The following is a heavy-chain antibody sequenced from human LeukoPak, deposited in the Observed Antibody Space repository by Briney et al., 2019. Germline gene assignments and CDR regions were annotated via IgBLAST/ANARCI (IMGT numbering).Heavy chain of an antibody. D-gene: IGHD3-22*01. CDR2: ISWNSGII. V-gene: IGHV3-9*01. CDR3: AKDGGRNYYSHFDY. Sequence: GGSLRLSCAASGFTFDDYAMHWVRQAPGKGLEWVSGISWNSGIIGYADSVKGRFTISRDNAKNSLYLHMNSLRGEDTALYYCAKDGGRNYYSHFDYWGQGTLVTVSS. CDR1: GFTFDDYA. J-gene: IGHJ4*02.